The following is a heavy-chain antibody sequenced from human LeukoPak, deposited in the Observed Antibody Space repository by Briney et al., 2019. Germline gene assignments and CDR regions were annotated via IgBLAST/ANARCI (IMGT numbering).Heavy chain of an antibody. CDR2: IKSKTDGGTT. CDR3: TTEARASLGYCSGGSCQFDY. V-gene: IGHV3-15*01. Sequence: GGSLRLSCAASGFTFSNAWMSWVRQAPGKGLEWVGRIKSKTDGGTTDYAAPVKGRFTISRDDSKNTLYLQMNSLKTEDTAVYYCTTEARASLGYCSGGSCQFDYWGQGTLVTVSS. J-gene: IGHJ4*02. D-gene: IGHD2-15*01. CDR1: GFTFSNAW.